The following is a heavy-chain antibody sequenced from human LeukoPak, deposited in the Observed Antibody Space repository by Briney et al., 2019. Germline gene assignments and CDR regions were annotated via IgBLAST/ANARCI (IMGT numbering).Heavy chain of an antibody. Sequence: ASVKVSYKASGYTFTSSGISWVRQAPGQGLEWMGWISAYNGSTNYAQKLQGRVTMTTDTSTSTAYMELRSLRSDDTAVYYCARDGAVVPANVADYWGQGTLVTVSS. J-gene: IGHJ4*02. D-gene: IGHD2-2*01. CDR3: ARDGAVVPANVADY. CDR1: GYTFTSSG. CDR2: ISAYNGST. V-gene: IGHV1-18*01.